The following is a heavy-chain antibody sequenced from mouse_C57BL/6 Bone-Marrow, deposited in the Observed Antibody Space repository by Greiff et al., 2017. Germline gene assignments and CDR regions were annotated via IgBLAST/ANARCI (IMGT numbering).Heavy chain of an antibody. Sequence: EVMLVESGGGLVKPGGSLKLSCAASGFTFSDYGMHWVRQAPEKGLEWFAYISSGSSTIYYADTVKGRFTISRDNAKNTLFLQMTSLRSEDTAMYYCARQGLRAMDYWGQGTSVTVSS. CDR1: GFTFSDYG. V-gene: IGHV5-17*01. J-gene: IGHJ4*01. CDR2: ISSGSSTI. CDR3: ARQGLRAMDY. D-gene: IGHD3-3*01.